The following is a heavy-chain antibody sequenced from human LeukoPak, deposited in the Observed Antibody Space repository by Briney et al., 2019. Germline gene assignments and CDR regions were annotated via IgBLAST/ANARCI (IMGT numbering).Heavy chain of an antibody. Sequence: ASVKVSCKTSGYTFIGYSIHWVRQAPGHGLEWMGWINPTGGGTIYAQRFQGRVSMTRDTSINTAYMELSRLRSDDTAVYYCARDPKSIAVAGTGEFDYWGQGTLVTVSS. V-gene: IGHV1-2*02. CDR2: INPTGGGT. CDR1: GYTFIGYS. D-gene: IGHD6-19*01. J-gene: IGHJ4*02. CDR3: ARDPKSIAVAGTGEFDY.